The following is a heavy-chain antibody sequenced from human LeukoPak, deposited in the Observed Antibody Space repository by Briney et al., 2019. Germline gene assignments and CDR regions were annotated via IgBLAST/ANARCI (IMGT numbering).Heavy chain of an antibody. V-gene: IGHV3-23*01. CDR2: ISNSGGST. CDR3: APQFCSATRYINDAFDI. CDR1: GFAFSSYA. J-gene: IGHJ3*02. Sequence: GGSLRLSCAASGFAFSSYAMSWVRQAPGKGLEWVSTISNSGGSTVYADSVKGRFTISRDNSKDTLFLQMNSLRAEDTAVYHCAPQFCSATRYINDAFDIWGQGTMVTVSS. D-gene: IGHD2-15*01.